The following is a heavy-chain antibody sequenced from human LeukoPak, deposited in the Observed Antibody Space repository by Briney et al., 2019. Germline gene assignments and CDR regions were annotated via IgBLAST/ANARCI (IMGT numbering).Heavy chain of an antibody. CDR2: IYYTGKT. Sequence: SETLSLTCTVSGGSIRSGGYYWSWIRQHPGKGLEWIGYIYYTGKTYYNPSLKSRVTISVDTSKNQFSLKLRSVTAADTAVYYCARGYSAIEYRGQGTLVTVSS. J-gene: IGHJ4*02. CDR3: ARGYSAIEY. D-gene: IGHD5-12*01. CDR1: GGSIRSGGYY. V-gene: IGHV4-31*03.